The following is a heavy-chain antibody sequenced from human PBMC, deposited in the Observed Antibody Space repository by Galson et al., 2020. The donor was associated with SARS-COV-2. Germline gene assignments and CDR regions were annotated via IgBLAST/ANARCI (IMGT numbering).Heavy chain of an antibody. CDR2: IKQDGSEK. D-gene: IGHD3-22*01. V-gene: IGHV3-7*01. J-gene: IGHJ6*04. CDR3: ARDSWYYDSSGLMDV. CDR1: GFTFSSYW. Sequence: QLGESLKISCAASGFTFSSYWMSWVRQAPGKGLEWVANIKQDGSEKYYVDSVKGRFTISRDNAKNSLYLQMNSLRAEDTAVYYCARDSWYYDSSGLMDVWGKGTTVTISS.